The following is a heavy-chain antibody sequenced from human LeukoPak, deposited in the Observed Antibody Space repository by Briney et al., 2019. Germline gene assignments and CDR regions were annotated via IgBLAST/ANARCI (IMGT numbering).Heavy chain of an antibody. J-gene: IGHJ4*02. D-gene: IGHD6-6*01. CDR2: INPSGGST. CDR3: SRVYRRAARPLYYFDY. Sequence: ASVKVSCKASGYTFTSYYMHWVRQAPGQGLEWMGIINPSGGSTSYAQKFQGRVTMTRDMSTSTVYMELNSLRAEDTAVYYCSRVYRRAARPLYYFDYWGQGTLVTVSS. V-gene: IGHV1-46*01. CDR1: GYTFTSYY.